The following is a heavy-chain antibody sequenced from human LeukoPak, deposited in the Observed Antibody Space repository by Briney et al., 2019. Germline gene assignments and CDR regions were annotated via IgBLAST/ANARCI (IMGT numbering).Heavy chain of an antibody. Sequence: SETLSLTCTVSGGSISSYYWSWIRQPPGKGLEWIGYIYYSGSTNYNPSLKSRVTISVDTSKNQFSLKLSSVTAADTAVYYCARIGHEDYFFDYWGQGTLVTVSS. CDR1: GGSISSYY. J-gene: IGHJ4*02. V-gene: IGHV4-59*01. CDR2: IYYSGST. CDR3: ARIGHEDYFFDY.